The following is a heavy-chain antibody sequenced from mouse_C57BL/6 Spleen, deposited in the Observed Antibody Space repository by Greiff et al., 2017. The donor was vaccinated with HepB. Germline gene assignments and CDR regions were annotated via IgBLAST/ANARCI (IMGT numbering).Heavy chain of an antibody. V-gene: IGHV5-15*01. CDR1: GFTFSDYG. CDR2: ISNLAYSI. J-gene: IGHJ4*01. Sequence: EVKLMESGGGLVQPGGSLKLSCAASGFTFSDYGMAWVRQAPRKGPEWVAFISNLAYSIYYADTVTGRFTISRENAKNTLYLEMSSLRSEDTAMYYCARHDGMDYAMDYWGQGTSVTVSS. D-gene: IGHD2-3*01. CDR3: ARHDGMDYAMDY.